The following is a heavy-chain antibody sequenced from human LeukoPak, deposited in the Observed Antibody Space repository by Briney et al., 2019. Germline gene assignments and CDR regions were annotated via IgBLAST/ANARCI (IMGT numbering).Heavy chain of an antibody. CDR1: GFTFSSYA. Sequence: GGSLRLSCAASGFTFSSYAMSWVRRAPGKGLEWVSAISGSGGGTYYADSVKGRFTISRDNSKNTLYLQMNSLRAEDTAVYYCARDYGGSSPFDYWGQGTLVTVSS. J-gene: IGHJ4*02. V-gene: IGHV3-23*01. CDR3: ARDYGGSSPFDY. D-gene: IGHD4-23*01. CDR2: ISGSGGGT.